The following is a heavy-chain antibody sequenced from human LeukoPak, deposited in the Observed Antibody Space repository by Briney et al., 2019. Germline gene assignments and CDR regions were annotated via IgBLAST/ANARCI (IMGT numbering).Heavy chain of an antibody. V-gene: IGHV3-23*01. J-gene: IGHJ4*02. CDR2: ISGSGGST. CDR1: GFTFSSYA. D-gene: IGHD3-3*01. Sequence: GGSLRLSCAASGFTFSSYAMSWVRQAPGKGLEWVSAISGSGGSTYYADSVKGRFTISRDNSKNTLYLQMNSLRAEDTAVYYCAKALTIFGVATNFDYWGRGTLVTVSS. CDR3: AKALTIFGVATNFDY.